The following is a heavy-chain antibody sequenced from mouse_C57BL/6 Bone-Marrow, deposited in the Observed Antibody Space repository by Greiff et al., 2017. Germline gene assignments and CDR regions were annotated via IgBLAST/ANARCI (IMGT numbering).Heavy chain of an antibody. D-gene: IGHD3-2*02. Sequence: QVQLQQPGAELVMPGASVKLSCKASGYTFTSYWMHWVKQRPGQGLEWIGEIDPSDSYTNYNQKFKGQSTLTVDKSSSTAYMQLSSLTSEDSAVYYCARRELRRTPYYAMDYWGQGTSVTVSS. V-gene: IGHV1-69*01. CDR1: GYTFTSYW. CDR2: IDPSDSYT. J-gene: IGHJ4*01. CDR3: ARRELRRTPYYAMDY.